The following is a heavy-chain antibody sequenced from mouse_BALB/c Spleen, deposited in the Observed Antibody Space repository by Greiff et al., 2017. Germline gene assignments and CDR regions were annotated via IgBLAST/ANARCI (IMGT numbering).Heavy chain of an antibody. D-gene: IGHD2-14*01. J-gene: IGHJ2*01. CDR2: IRNKANGYTT. Sequence: EVQVVESGGGLVQPGGSLRLSCATSGFTFTDYYMSWVRQPPGKALEWLGFIRNKANGYTTEYSASVKGRFTISRDNSQSILYLQMNTLRAEDSATYYCARGHYRYDCFDYWGQGTTLTVSS. CDR1: GFTFTDYY. V-gene: IGHV7-3*02. CDR3: ARGHYRYDCFDY.